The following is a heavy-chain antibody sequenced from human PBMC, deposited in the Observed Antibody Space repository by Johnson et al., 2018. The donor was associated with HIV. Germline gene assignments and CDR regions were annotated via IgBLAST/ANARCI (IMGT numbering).Heavy chain of an antibody. Sequence: QVQLVESGGGVVQPGRSLRLSCAASGFTFSSYGMQWVRQAPGKGLEWVAFIRYDGTNKNYADSVKGRFTISRDNSKNTLYLQMNSLRAEDTAVYYCARDELGEDAFDIWGQGTMVTVSS. CDR1: GFTFSSYG. J-gene: IGHJ3*02. V-gene: IGHV3-33*08. CDR3: ARDELGEDAFDI. CDR2: IRYDGTNK. D-gene: IGHD3-16*01.